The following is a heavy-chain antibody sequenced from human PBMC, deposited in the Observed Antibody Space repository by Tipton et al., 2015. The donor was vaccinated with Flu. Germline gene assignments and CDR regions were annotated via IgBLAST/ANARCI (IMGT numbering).Heavy chain of an antibody. D-gene: IGHD3-10*01. CDR2: ISGTSLSR. CDR1: GFTFSNYA. Sequence: SLRLSCAASGFTFSNYAISWVRQAPGKGLEWVSVISGTSLSRYYADSVKGRFTISGDNSKKTIYLEMNSLRAEDTAIYYCAKDREVGGLILRHFDYWGRGTLVTVSS. CDR3: AKDREVGGLILRHFDY. V-gene: IGHV3-23*01. J-gene: IGHJ4*02.